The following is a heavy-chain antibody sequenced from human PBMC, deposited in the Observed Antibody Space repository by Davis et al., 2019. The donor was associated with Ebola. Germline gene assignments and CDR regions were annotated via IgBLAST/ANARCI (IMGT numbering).Heavy chain of an antibody. CDR1: GFTFSSYA. J-gene: IGHJ4*02. CDR2: ITSSGAST. CDR3: ARDRYYGLGNYYDY. D-gene: IGHD3-10*01. Sequence: GGSLRLSCAASGFTFSSYAMTWARQAPGKGLEWVSAITSSGASTYYADSVKGRFTLSRDTAKNSLYLQMTRLRDEDTAVYYCARDRYYGLGNYYDYWGQGTLVTVSS. V-gene: IGHV3-48*02.